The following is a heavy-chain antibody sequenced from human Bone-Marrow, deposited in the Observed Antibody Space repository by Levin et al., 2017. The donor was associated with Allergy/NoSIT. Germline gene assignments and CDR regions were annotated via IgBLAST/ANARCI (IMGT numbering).Heavy chain of an antibody. CDR1: GGSISSYY. CDR2: IYYSGST. V-gene: IGHV4-59*01. D-gene: IGHD7-27*01. Sequence: SETLSLTCTVSGGSISSYYWSWIRQPPGKGLEWIGYIYYSGSTNYNPSLKSRVTISVDTSKNQFSLKLSSVTAADTAVYYCARRILGKDYFDYWGQGTLVTVSS. CDR3: ARRILGKDYFDY. J-gene: IGHJ4*02.